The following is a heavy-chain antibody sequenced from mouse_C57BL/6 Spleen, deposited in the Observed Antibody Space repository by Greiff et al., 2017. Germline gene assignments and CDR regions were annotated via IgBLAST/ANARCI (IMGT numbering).Heavy chain of an antibody. D-gene: IGHD1-1*01. CDR3: ARSLYYYGSSYWYFDV. J-gene: IGHJ1*03. CDR2: INPNNGGT. CDR1: GYTFTDYY. V-gene: IGHV1-26*01. Sequence: VQLQHSGPELVKPGASVKISCKASGYTFTDYYMNWVKQSHGKSLEGIGDINPNNGGTSYNQKFKGKATLTVDKSSSTAYMELRSLTSEDSAVYYCARSLYYYGSSYWYFDVWGTGTTVTVSS.